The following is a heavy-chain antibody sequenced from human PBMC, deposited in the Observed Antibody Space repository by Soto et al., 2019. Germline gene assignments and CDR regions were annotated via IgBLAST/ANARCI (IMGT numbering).Heavy chain of an antibody. Sequence: GGSLRLSCAASGFTFSSYAMSWVRQAPGKGLEWVSAIGGSGASTYYADSVKGRFRISRDNSKNMLYLQMNSLRAEDTAIYYCAKGPEGGEVVVGANNWFDPWGQGTLVTVSS. J-gene: IGHJ5*02. D-gene: IGHD2-15*01. V-gene: IGHV3-23*01. CDR3: AKGPEGGEVVVGANNWFDP. CDR2: IGGSGAST. CDR1: GFTFSSYA.